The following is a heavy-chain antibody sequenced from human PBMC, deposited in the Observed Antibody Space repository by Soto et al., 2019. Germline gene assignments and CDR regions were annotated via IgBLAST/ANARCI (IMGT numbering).Heavy chain of an antibody. D-gene: IGHD1-26*01. CDR2: INPHGGST. CDR3: ARSSGGNFGIIIEGTNWFDP. J-gene: IGHJ5*02. CDR1: RDTFTSYY. V-gene: IGHV1-46*01. Sequence: ASVKVSCKAPRDTFTSYYINWVRQAPGQGLEWMGVINPHGGSTAYAQKFKGRVTLTRDTSASTVYMEVSSLTSEDTAMYYCARSSGGNFGIIIEGTNWFDPWGQGTLVTVSS.